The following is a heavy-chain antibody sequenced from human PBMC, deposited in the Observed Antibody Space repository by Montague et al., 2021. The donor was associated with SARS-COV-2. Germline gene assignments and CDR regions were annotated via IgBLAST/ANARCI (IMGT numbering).Heavy chain of an antibody. CDR2: IYYSGTT. CDR1: GGSISSNNNY. D-gene: IGHD3-10*01. Sequence: SETLSLTCTVSGGSISSNNNYRGWIRQSAGKGLEWIGSIYYSGTTYYNPSLKSRVTISVDTSKNQFSLRLSSVTATGTSVYYCARSTATFGESHNWFAPWGQGTLVIVSS. J-gene: IGHJ5*02. CDR3: ARSTATFGESHNWFAP. V-gene: IGHV4-39*01.